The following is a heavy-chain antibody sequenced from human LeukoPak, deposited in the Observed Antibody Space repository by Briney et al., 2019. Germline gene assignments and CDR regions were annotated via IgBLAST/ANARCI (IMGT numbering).Heavy chain of an antibody. CDR2: IRPDVDER. V-gene: IGHV3-7*01. CDR3: AREDGKFDY. J-gene: IGHJ4*02. Sequence: GGSLRLSCAASGFTFSSYWMNWVRQAPGKGLEWLANIRPDVDERHYVESVRGRFTISRDNAKNLLYLQMNSLRADDMAVYYCAREDGKFDYWGQGTLVTVSP. CDR1: GFTFSSYW.